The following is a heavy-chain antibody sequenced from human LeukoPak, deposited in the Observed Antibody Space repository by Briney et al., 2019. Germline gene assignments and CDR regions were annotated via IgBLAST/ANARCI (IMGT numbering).Heavy chain of an antibody. V-gene: IGHV1-2*06. Sequence: ASVKVSCKASGYTFTGYYMHWVRQAPGQGLEWMGRINPNSGGTNYAQKFQGRVTMTRDTSTSTVYMELSSLRSEDTAVYYCARDASGSYFDYWGQGTLVTVSS. D-gene: IGHD1-26*01. J-gene: IGHJ4*02. CDR1: GYTFTGYY. CDR3: ARDASGSYFDY. CDR2: INPNSGGT.